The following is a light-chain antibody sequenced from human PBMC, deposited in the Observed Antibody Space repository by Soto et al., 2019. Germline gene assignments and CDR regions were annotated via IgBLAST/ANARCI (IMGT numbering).Light chain of an antibody. CDR1: QSISTY. Sequence: EIQITQSPSSLPASVGDRVTLTCRASQSISTYLNWYQQKPGKAPKLLIHAASTLQSGVPSRLSGSGSGTDFTLTISSLQPEDFATYYCQQSYTIPYTFGQGTKLEIK. J-gene: IGKJ2*01. CDR3: QQSYTIPYT. V-gene: IGKV1-39*01. CDR2: AAS.